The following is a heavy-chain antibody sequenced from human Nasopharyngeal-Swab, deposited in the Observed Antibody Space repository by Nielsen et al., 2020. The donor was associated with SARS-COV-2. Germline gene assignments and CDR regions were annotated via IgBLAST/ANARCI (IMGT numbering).Heavy chain of an antibody. V-gene: IGHV4-4*07. CDR1: GGSISSYY. D-gene: IGHD6-13*01. Sequence: SETLSLTCTVSGGSISSYYWSWIRQPAGKGLEWIGRICTSGSTNYNPSLKSRVTMSVDTSKNQFSLKLSSVTAADTAVYYCARDSSSWYPNAPFDYWGQGTLVTVSS. J-gene: IGHJ4*02. CDR3: ARDSSSWYPNAPFDY. CDR2: ICTSGST.